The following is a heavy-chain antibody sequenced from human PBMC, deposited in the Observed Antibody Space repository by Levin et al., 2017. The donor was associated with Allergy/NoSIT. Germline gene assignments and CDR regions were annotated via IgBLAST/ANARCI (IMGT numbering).Heavy chain of an antibody. D-gene: IGHD6-19*01. CDR3: TGGAGGQWLVEGANWFDP. V-gene: IGHV3-49*03. J-gene: IGHJ5*02. CDR1: GFTFGDYA. Sequence: GGSLRLSCTASGFTFGDYAMSWFRQAPGKGLEWVGFIRSKAYGGTTEYAASVKGRFTISRDDSKSIAYLQMNSLKTEDTAVYYCTGGAGGQWLVEGANWFDPWGQGTLVTVSS. CDR2: IRSKAYGGTT.